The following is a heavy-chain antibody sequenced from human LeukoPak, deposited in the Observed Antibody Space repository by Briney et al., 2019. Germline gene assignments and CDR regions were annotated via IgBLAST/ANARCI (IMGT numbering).Heavy chain of an antibody. CDR2: IYYSGNT. V-gene: IGHV4-39*01. Sequence: SETLSLTCTVSGGSISSSSYYWGWIRQPPGKGLEWIGSIYYSGNTYYNPSLKSRVTISVDTSKNQFSLKLSSVTAGDTAVYYCARLRSDSSSWYLAYWGQGTLVTVSS. J-gene: IGHJ4*02. CDR3: ARLRSDSSSWYLAY. CDR1: GGSISSSSYY. D-gene: IGHD6-13*01.